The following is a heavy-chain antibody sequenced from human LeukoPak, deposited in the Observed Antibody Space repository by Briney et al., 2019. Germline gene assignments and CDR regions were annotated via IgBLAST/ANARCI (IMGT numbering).Heavy chain of an antibody. CDR1: GGSISSSNW. D-gene: IGHD6-13*01. CDR3: ARVRIAAAQGDAFDI. V-gene: IGHV4-4*02. J-gene: IGHJ3*02. Sequence: SETLSLTCTVSGGSISSSNWWSWVRQPPGKGLEWIGEIYHSGSTNYNPSLKSRVTISVDKSKNQFSLKLSSVTAADTAVYYCARVRIAAAQGDAFDIWGQGTMVTVSS. CDR2: IYHSGST.